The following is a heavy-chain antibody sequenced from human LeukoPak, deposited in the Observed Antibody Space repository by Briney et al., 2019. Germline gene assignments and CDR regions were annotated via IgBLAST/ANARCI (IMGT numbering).Heavy chain of an antibody. CDR3: AKRLDYFDY. CDR2: ISSGGNT. Sequence: PGGSLRLSCAASGVTLSSYAMTWVRQAPGKGLEWVSGISSGGNTYYADSVKGRFTISRDNSKNTLDLQMDSLRAEDTAIYYCAKRLDYFDYWGQGTLVTVSS. D-gene: IGHD3-16*01. CDR1: GVTLSSYA. V-gene: IGHV3-23*01. J-gene: IGHJ4*02.